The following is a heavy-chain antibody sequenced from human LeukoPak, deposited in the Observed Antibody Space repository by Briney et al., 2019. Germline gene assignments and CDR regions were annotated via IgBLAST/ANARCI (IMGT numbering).Heavy chain of an antibody. CDR2: INEDGGEI. J-gene: IGHJ6*03. V-gene: IGHV3-7*03. CDR1: GFTFSRSW. Sequence: PGGSLRLSCAASGFTFSRSWMTWVRQAPGKGLEWVASINEDGGEIHYVDSVKGRFTISRDNSKNTLYLQMNSLRAEDTAIYYCAKNGDRGAYCTGGTCYPYFYYYMDVWGKGTTVTI. CDR3: AKNGDRGAYCTGGTCYPYFYYYMDV. D-gene: IGHD2-15*01.